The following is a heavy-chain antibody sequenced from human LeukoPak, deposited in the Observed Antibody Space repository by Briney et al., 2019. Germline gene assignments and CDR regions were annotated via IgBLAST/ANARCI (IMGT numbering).Heavy chain of an antibody. V-gene: IGHV4-61*05. J-gene: IGHJ4*02. Sequence: PSETLSLTCTVSGGSISSSSYYWGWIRQPPGKGLEWIGYIYYSGSTNYNPSLKSRVTISVDTSKNQFSLKLSSVTAADTAVYYCARSYVDTGVDYWGQGTLVTVSS. D-gene: IGHD5-18*01. CDR2: IYYSGST. CDR3: ARSYVDTGVDY. CDR1: GGSISSSSYY.